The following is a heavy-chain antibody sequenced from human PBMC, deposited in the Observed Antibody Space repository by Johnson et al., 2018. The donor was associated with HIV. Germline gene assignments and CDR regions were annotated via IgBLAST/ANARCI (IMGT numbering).Heavy chain of an antibody. D-gene: IGHD6-19*01. CDR2: ISYDGSNK. CDR1: GFTFSSYA. Sequence: VQLVESGGGVVQPGRSLRLSCAASGFTFSSYAMHWVRQAPGKGLEWVAVISYDGSNKYYADSVKGRFTISRDNSKNTLYLQMNSLRAEDTAVYYCASGIAVAGTLLDAFDIWGQGTMVTVSS. CDR3: ASGIAVAGTLLDAFDI. J-gene: IGHJ3*02. V-gene: IGHV3-30-3*01.